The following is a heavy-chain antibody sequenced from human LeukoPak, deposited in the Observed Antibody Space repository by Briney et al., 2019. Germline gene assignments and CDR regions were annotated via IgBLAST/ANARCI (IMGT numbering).Heavy chain of an antibody. CDR1: GFTFSSYY. CDR2: INPSGGST. CDR3: ARAAGTTGFDY. Sequence: PGGSLRLSCAASGFTFSSYYMHWVRQAPGQGLEWMGIINPSGGSTSYAQKFQGRVTMTRDTSTSTVYMELSSLRSEDTAVYYCARAAGTTGFDYWGQGTLVTVSS. J-gene: IGHJ4*02. V-gene: IGHV1-46*01. D-gene: IGHD1-7*01.